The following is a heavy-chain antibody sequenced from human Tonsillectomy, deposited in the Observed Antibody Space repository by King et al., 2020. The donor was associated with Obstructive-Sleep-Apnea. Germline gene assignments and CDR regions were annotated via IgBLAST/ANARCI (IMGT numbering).Heavy chain of an antibody. CDR2: ISYDGRNK. Sequence: VQLVESGGGVVQPGRSLRLSCAASGFTFSRYDIHWVRQAPGRGLEWVAVISYDGRNKYYADSVKGRFTISRDNSKNTLYLQMNSLRAEDTAVYFCARDWEHQFQTYYYDGSGYSGLDYWGQGTLVTVSS. CDR3: ARDWEHQFQTYYYDGSGYSGLDY. CDR1: GFTFSRYD. D-gene: IGHD3-22*01. J-gene: IGHJ4*02. V-gene: IGHV3-30*04.